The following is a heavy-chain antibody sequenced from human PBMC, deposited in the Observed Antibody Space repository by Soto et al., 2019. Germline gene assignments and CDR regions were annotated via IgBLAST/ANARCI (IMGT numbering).Heavy chain of an antibody. Sequence: QVQLVQSGAEVKKPGASVKISCKASGYTFIHYYIHWVRQAPGQGLEWMAIINPNGGSTNYAQKFEGRVTVTSDTSTTTVSMELNILESDDTAVYFCARLPLQGDFWGQGTLVTVSS. V-gene: IGHV1-46*01. J-gene: IGHJ4*02. CDR1: GYTFIHYY. D-gene: IGHD2-21*01. CDR2: INPNGGST. CDR3: ARLPLQGDF.